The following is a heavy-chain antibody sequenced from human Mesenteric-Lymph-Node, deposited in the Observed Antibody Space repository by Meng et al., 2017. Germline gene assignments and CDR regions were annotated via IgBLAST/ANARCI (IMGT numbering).Heavy chain of an antibody. V-gene: IGHV1-46*01. Sequence: ASVKVSCKASGYTFTGYYMHWVRQAPGQGLEWMGIINPSGGSTSYAQKFQGRVTMTRDTSTSTVYMELSSLRSEDTAVYYCARDWRYFDWLSYYYYYGMAVWGQGNTV. CDR1: GYTFTGYY. J-gene: IGHJ6*02. CDR2: INPSGGST. D-gene: IGHD3-9*01. CDR3: ARDWRYFDWLSYYYYYGMAV.